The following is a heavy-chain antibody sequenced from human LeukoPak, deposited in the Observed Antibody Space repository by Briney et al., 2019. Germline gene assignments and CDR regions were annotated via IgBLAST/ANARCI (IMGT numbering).Heavy chain of an antibody. Sequence: SETLSLTCTVSGGSISSGDYYWSWIRQPPGKGLEWIGYIYYSGSTYYNPSLKSRVTISVDTSKNQFSLKLSSVTAADTAVYYCARDRRDYSNYDYWGQGTLVTVSS. CDR3: ARDRRDYSNYDY. CDR1: GGSISSGDYY. V-gene: IGHV4-30-4*01. CDR2: IYYSGST. J-gene: IGHJ4*02. D-gene: IGHD4-11*01.